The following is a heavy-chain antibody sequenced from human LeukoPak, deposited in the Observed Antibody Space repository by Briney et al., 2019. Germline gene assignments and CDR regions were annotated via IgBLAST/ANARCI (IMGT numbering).Heavy chain of an antibody. J-gene: IGHJ6*03. CDR1: GYTFTSYG. V-gene: IGHV1-18*01. D-gene: IGHD1-7*01. CDR2: ISAYNGNT. Sequence: ASVKVSCKASGYTFTSYGISWVRQAPGQGLEWMGWISAYNGNTNYAQKLQGRVTMTTDTSTSTAYMELSSLRSEDTAVYYCARAYRRITGTTRPHYYYYYMDVWGKGTTVTVSS. CDR3: ARAYRRITGTTRPHYYYYYMDV.